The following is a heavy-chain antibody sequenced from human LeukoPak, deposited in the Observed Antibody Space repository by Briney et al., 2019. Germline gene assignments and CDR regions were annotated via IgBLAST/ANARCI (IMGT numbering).Heavy chain of an antibody. CDR1: GFTFSSYA. CDR3: ARGGYCSSTSCLPQENWFDP. Sequence: GGSLRLSCAASGFTFSSYAMHWVRQAPGKGLEGVAFISDDGSNKYYADSVKGRFTISRDNSKKTLYLQMNSLRAEDTAVYYCARGGYCSSTSCLPQENWFDPWGQGTLVTVSS. V-gene: IGHV3-30*04. CDR2: ISDDGSNK. J-gene: IGHJ5*02. D-gene: IGHD2-2*01.